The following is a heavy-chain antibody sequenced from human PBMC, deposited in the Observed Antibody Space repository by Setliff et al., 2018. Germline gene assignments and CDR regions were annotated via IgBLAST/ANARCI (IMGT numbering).Heavy chain of an antibody. V-gene: IGHV1-2*02. CDR1: GYTFTSYG. CDR3: ARVSEQYLAFDY. J-gene: IGHJ4*02. Sequence: ASVKVSCKASGYTFTSYGISWVRQAPGQGLEWMGWMNPNTGGTTYAQAFQARITMTRDTSISTAYMELSRLTSDDSAVYFCARVSEQYLAFDYWGQGTLVTVS. D-gene: IGHD4-4*01. CDR2: MNPNTGGT.